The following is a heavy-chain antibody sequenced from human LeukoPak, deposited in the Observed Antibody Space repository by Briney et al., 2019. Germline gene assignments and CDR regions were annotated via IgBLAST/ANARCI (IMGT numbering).Heavy chain of an antibody. V-gene: IGHV3-9*01. CDR2: IRWNSGSI. J-gene: IGHJ6*04. D-gene: IGHD3-10*02. CDR3: AELGITMIGGV. CDR1: EFTFSSYA. Sequence: PGGSLRLSCAASEFTFSSYAMHWVRQAPAKGLEWVSGIRWNSGSIGYADSVKGRFTISRDNAKNSLYLQMNSLRAEDTAVYYCAELGITMIGGVWGKGTTVTISS.